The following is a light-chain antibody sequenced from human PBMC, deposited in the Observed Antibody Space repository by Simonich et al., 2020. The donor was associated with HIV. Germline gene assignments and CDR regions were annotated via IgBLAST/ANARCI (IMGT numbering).Light chain of an antibody. V-gene: IGKV4-1*01. J-gene: IGKJ1*01. CDR2: WAS. CDR1: QSVLSSSNTKNS. CDR3: QQYYTTPRT. Sequence: DIVMTQSPDSLAVSLGARATINCKSSQSVLSSSNTKNSLVWYQQKPGQPPKLLIYWASTRESGVPDRFSGSGSGTDFTLTISSLQAEDVAVYYCQQYYTTPRTFGQGTKVEIK.